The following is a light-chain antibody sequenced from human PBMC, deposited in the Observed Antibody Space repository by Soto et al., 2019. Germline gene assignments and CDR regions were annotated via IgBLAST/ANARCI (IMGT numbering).Light chain of an antibody. J-gene: IGKJ2*01. V-gene: IGKV1-5*01. Sequence: DIQMTQSPSTLSASVGDRVTITCRASQTISSWLAWYQQKPGKAPKLLIYDASNLESGVPSSFSGSGSGTEFTLNISSLQPADFATYYCQQYNTYPYTFGQGTKVDIK. CDR3: QQYNTYPYT. CDR2: DAS. CDR1: QTISSW.